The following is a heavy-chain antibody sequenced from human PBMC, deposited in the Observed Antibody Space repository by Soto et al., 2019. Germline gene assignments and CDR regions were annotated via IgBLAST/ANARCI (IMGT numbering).Heavy chain of an antibody. CDR2: IYHSGST. D-gene: IGHD1-7*01. CDR3: ARVSGLELRDWYDP. CDR1: SGSISSSNW. J-gene: IGHJ5*02. Sequence: SETLSLTCAVSSGSISSSNWWSWVRQPPGKGLEWIGEIYHSGSTNYNPSLKSRVTISVDKSKNQFSLKLSSVTAADTAVYYCARVSGLELRDWYDPWGQGTLVTVSS. V-gene: IGHV4-4*02.